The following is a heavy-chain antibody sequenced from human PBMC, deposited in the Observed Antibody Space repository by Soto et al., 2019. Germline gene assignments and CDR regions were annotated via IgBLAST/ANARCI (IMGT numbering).Heavy chain of an antibody. D-gene: IGHD1-20*01. J-gene: IGHJ3*01. CDR2: ISHSGTS. CDR3: ARVVLSITRGAFDA. V-gene: IGHV4-4*02. Sequence: QVQLQESGPGLVKPSGTLSLTCAVSGGSISSSHWWTWVRQSPGKGLEYIGEISHSGTSNSTPSLKSPATLSTDTSKNHFSLTLTSVTAADTAVYYCARVVLSITRGAFDAWGQGTPVIVSS. CDR1: GGSISSSHW.